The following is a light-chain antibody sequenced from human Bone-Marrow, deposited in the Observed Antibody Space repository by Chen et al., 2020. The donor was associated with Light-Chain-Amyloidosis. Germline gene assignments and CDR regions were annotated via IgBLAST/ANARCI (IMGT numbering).Light chain of an antibody. CDR3: QSADSSGTCEEI. J-gene: IGLJ2*01. V-gene: IGLV3-25*03. CDR2: RDT. CDR1: DLPTKY. Sequence: SYELTQPPSVSVSPGQTARITCSGDDLPTKYAYWYQQKPGQAPVLVIHRDTERPSGISERFSGSSKGTTATLTIRGVRAEDEADDHCQSADSSGTCEEIFGGGTKLTVL.